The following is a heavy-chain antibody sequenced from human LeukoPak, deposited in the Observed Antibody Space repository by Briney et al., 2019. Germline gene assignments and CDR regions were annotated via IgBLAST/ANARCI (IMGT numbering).Heavy chain of an antibody. CDR1: GGSFSGYY. Sequence: SETLSLTCAVYGGSFSGYYWSWIRQPPGKGLEWIGSIYYSGSTYYNPSLKSRVTISVDTSKNQFSLKLSSVTAADTAVYYCARDQHYYGSGSYKGFDYWGQGTLVTVSS. J-gene: IGHJ4*02. CDR2: IYYSGST. V-gene: IGHV4-34*01. CDR3: ARDQHYYGSGSYKGFDY. D-gene: IGHD3-10*01.